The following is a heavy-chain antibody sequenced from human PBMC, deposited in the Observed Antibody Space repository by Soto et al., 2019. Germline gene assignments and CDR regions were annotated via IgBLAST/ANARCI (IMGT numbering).Heavy chain of an antibody. CDR1: GFTFSSYA. D-gene: IGHD2-15*01. V-gene: IGHV3-30-3*01. CDR2: ISYDGSNK. CDR3: ARTGEYCSGGSCYSGGYYYYGMDV. J-gene: IGHJ6*02. Sequence: QVQLVESGGGVVQPGRSLRLSCAASGFTFSSYAMHWVRQAPGKGLEWVAVISYDGSNKYYADSVKGRFTISRDNSKNTLYLQMNSLRAEDTAVYYCARTGEYCSGGSCYSGGYYYYGMDVWGQGTTVTGSS.